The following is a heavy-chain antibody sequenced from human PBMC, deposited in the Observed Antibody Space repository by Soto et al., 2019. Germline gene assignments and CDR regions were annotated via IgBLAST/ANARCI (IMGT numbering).Heavy chain of an antibody. CDR2: IYYSGST. CDR1: GGSISRYY. V-gene: IGHV4-59*01. J-gene: IGHJ6*03. Sequence: PSETLSLTCTVSGGSISRYYWSWIRQPPGKGLEWIGYIYYSGSTNYNPSLKSRVTISVDTSKNQFSLKLSSVTAADTAVYYCARCRIVCSSASCYLYYYYYYMDVLGNGTTVTVYS. CDR3: ARCRIVCSSASCYLYYYYYYMDV. D-gene: IGHD2-2*01.